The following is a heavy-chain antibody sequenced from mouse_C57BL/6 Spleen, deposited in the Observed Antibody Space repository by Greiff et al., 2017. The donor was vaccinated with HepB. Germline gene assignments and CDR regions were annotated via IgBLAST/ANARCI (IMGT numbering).Heavy chain of an antibody. J-gene: IGHJ3*01. Sequence: EVQRVESGGGLVKPGGSLKLSCAASGFTFSSYAMSWVRQTPEKRLEWVATISDGGSYTYYPDNVKGRFTISRDNAKNNLYLQMSHLKSEDTAMYYCARGPANWDPFAYWGQGTLVTVSA. CDR1: GFTFSSYA. V-gene: IGHV5-4*01. D-gene: IGHD4-1*01. CDR2: ISDGGSYT. CDR3: ARGPANWDPFAY.